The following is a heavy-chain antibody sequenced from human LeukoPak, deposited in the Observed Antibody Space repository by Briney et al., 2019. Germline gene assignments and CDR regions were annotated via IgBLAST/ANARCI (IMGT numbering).Heavy chain of an antibody. CDR2: ISYSGGT. V-gene: IGHV4-59*08. D-gene: IGHD1-26*01. CDR3: ARHGGSYTFDY. J-gene: IGHJ4*02. Sequence: SGTLSLTCTVSGGSISGYYWSWIRQPPGKGLEWIGFISYSGGTNYSPSLKSRVTISVDTSKNQFSLKLNSVTAADTAVYYCARHGGSYTFDYWGQGTLVTVSS. CDR1: GGSISGYY.